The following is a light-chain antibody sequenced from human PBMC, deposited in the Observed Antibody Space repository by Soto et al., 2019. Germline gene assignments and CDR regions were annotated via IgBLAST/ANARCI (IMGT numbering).Light chain of an antibody. Sequence: EIVMTQSPATLSVSPGERATLSCRASQSVNSNLAWYQQKPGQAPSLLIYGASTRATGIPARFSGSGSGTEFTLTISSLLSEDFAVYYCQQYNNWPRTFGQGTKVEI. V-gene: IGKV3-15*01. CDR2: GAS. CDR1: QSVNSN. CDR3: QQYNNWPRT. J-gene: IGKJ1*01.